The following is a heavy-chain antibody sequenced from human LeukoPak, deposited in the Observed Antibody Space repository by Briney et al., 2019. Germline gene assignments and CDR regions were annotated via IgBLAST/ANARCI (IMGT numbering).Heavy chain of an antibody. CDR2: VSGSGGST. CDR3: AKNRPHNWHEPTVFDY. CDR1: RCCLRSHD. D-gene: IGHD1-20*01. Sequence: VRLPHAASRCCLRSHDMIWVRLAPADGMEGAAAVSGSGGSTYYADSVKGRFTISRDNSKNTLYRQMHSLRAEDTGEYYCAKNRPHNWHEPTVFDYWGQGSLVTVSS. V-gene: IGHV3-23*01. J-gene: IGHJ4*02.